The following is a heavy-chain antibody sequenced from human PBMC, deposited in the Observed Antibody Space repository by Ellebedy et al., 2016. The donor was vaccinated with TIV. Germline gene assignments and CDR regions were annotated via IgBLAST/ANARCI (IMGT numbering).Heavy chain of an antibody. CDR2: IYPGGSDT. CDR1: GYSFSKYW. Sequence: GESLKISCKGSGYSFSKYWIAWVRQLPGKGPEWMGIIYPGGSDTRYSPSFQGQVTISADTSISTAYLQWSSLKASDNAMYFCAVTRTKTAMDHFDYWGQGTLVTVSS. V-gene: IGHV5-51*01. CDR3: AVTRTKTAMDHFDY. D-gene: IGHD5-18*01. J-gene: IGHJ4*02.